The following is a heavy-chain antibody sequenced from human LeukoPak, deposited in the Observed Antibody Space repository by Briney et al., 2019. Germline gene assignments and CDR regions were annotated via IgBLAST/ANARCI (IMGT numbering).Heavy chain of an antibody. V-gene: IGHV3-11*04. CDR1: GFTFSDYY. CDR3: AKVHRSVAYDY. CDR2: ISSSGSTI. Sequence: GGSLRLSCAASGFTFSDYYMSWIRQAPGKGLEWVSYISSSGSTIYYADSVKGRFTISRDNAKNSLYLQMNNLRVGDTAIYYCAKVHRSVAYDYWGRGALVTVSS. J-gene: IGHJ4*02.